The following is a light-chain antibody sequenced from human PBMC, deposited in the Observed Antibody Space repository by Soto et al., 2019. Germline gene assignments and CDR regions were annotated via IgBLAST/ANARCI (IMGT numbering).Light chain of an antibody. Sequence: QSALTQPPSASGSPGQSVTISCTGTSSDVGGYNDVSWYQQHPGKAPKLMIYEVSKRPSGVPDRFSGSKSGNTASLTVSGVQAEDEADYYCTSYAGSNNWVFGGGTQLTVL. V-gene: IGLV2-8*01. J-gene: IGLJ3*02. CDR2: EVS. CDR1: SSDVGGYND. CDR3: TSYAGSNNWV.